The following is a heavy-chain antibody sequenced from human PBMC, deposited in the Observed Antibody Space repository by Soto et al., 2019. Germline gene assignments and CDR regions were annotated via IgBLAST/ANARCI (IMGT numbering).Heavy chain of an antibody. CDR3: VSGTSFYDVLTGYYVDRWFDP. J-gene: IGHJ5*02. D-gene: IGHD3-9*01. CDR2: IYYSGYT. V-gene: IGHV4-31*08. CDR1: CGTIGSGGCY. Sequence: SEPKSLTNTVVCGTIGSGGCYWSFKRKHPGKGLEWIGYIYYSGYTYYNPSLKSRVTISVDRSRNQFSLNLRSVTAADTAVYYCVSGTSFYDVLTGYYVDRWFDPWGQGTLVTVSS.